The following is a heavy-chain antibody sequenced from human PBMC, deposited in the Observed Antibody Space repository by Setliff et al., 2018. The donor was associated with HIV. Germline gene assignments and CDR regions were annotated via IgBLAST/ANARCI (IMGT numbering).Heavy chain of an antibody. D-gene: IGHD6-6*01. CDR3: ARLRVSSSSQTFDH. CDR1: GGSISNQY. J-gene: IGHJ4*02. V-gene: IGHV4-59*11. Sequence: LSLTCTVSGGSISNQYWSWIRQPQGKGLEWIGYIYYSGTTHYNPSLKSRVAMSVDTSKNQFSLGLTSVTPADTAVYYCARLRVSSSSQTFDHWGQGILVTVSS. CDR2: IYYSGTT.